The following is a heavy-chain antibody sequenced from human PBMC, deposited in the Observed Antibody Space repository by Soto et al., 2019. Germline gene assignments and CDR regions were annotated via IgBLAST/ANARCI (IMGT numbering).Heavy chain of an antibody. Sequence: QVQLVESGGGVVEPGRSLRLSCAASGFTFSSCAMCWVRQAPGKGVEWVAVISYDGSNKYYAVSVQGRFAISRDTSKNTLYLQMNSLRAEDTAVYYCATAKEAARPLNYWGQGTPVTVSS. CDR1: GFTFSSCA. CDR2: ISYDGSNK. V-gene: IGHV3-30*09. J-gene: IGHJ4*02. CDR3: ATAKEAARPLNY. D-gene: IGHD6-6*01.